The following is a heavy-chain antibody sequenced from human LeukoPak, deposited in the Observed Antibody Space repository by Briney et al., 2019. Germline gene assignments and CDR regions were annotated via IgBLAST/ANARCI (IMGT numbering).Heavy chain of an antibody. CDR2: ISAYNGNT. V-gene: IGHV1-18*01. J-gene: IGHJ6*03. CDR1: GYTFTSYG. CDR3: ARDHKRHYYYYYMDV. Sequence: GASVKVSCKASGYTFTSYGISWVRQAPGQGLEWMGWISAYNGNTNYAQKLQGRVTMTTDTSTSTAYMELRSLRSDDTAVYYCARDHKRHYYYYYMDVWGKGTTVTISS. D-gene: IGHD6-25*01.